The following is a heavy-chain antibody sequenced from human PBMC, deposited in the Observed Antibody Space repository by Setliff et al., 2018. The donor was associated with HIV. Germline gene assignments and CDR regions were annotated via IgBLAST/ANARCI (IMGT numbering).Heavy chain of an antibody. V-gene: IGHV4-4*09. Sequence: SETLSLTCTVSGGSISSYYWSWIRQPPGKGLEWIGYIYASGSTNYNPSLESRVTMSADTSKNQFSLKLSSVTAADTAVYFCARGRGSSSSWPIDYWGQGTLVTVSS. CDR3: ARGRGSSSSWPIDY. CDR1: GGSISSYY. D-gene: IGHD6-13*01. J-gene: IGHJ4*02. CDR2: IYASGST.